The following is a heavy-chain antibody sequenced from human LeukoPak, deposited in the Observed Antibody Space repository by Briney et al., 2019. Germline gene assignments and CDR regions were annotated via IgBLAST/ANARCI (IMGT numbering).Heavy chain of an antibody. CDR2: IKQDGSEK. CDR3: ARGYISPRMNWFDP. D-gene: IGHD3-16*02. V-gene: IGHV3-7*05. Sequence: GGSLRLSCAASGFTFSSYWMSWVRQAPGKGLEWVANIKQDGSEKYYVDSLKGRFTISRDNAKNSLYLQMNSLRAEDTAVYYCARGYISPRMNWFDPWGQGTLVTFSS. J-gene: IGHJ5*02. CDR1: GFTFSSYW.